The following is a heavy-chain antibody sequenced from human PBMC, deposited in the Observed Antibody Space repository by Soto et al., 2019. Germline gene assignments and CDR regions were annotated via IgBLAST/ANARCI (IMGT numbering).Heavy chain of an antibody. CDR1: GFTFSSYG. CDR3: ARDPDYGSGQNDAFDI. J-gene: IGHJ3*02. CDR2: IWYDGSNK. V-gene: IGHV3-33*01. D-gene: IGHD3-10*01. Sequence: QVPLVESGGGVVQPGRSLRLSCAASGFTFSSYGMHWVRQAPGKGLEWVAVIWYDGSNKYYADSVKGRFTISRDNSKNTLYLQMNSLRAEDTAVYYCARDPDYGSGQNDAFDIWGQGTMVTVSS.